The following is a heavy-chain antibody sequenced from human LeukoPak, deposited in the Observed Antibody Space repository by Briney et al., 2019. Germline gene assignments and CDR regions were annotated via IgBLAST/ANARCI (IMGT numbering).Heavy chain of an antibody. Sequence: PSETLSLTCTVSGGSISSYYWSWIRQPPGKGLEWIGYIYYSGSTNYNPSLKSRVTISVDTSKNQFSLKLSSVTAADTAVYYCARWGYSYGNEAFDIWGQGTMVTVSS. J-gene: IGHJ3*02. V-gene: IGHV4-59*12. CDR3: ARWGYSYGNEAFDI. D-gene: IGHD5-18*01. CDR1: GGSISSYY. CDR2: IYYSGST.